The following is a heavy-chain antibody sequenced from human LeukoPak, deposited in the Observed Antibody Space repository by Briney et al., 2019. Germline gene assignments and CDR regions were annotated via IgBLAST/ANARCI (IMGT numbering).Heavy chain of an antibody. J-gene: IGHJ4*02. Sequence: GGSLRVSCAASGFPFSGYWMYWLRQAPGKGMVWVSRIKPDGSYTSYADFVKGRFTTSRDNAKNTLYLQLSSLRAEDTAVYYCARDYSSVPEYWGQGTLVTVSS. D-gene: IGHD6-19*01. CDR1: GFPFSGYW. V-gene: IGHV3-74*01. CDR2: IKPDGSYT. CDR3: ARDYSSVPEY.